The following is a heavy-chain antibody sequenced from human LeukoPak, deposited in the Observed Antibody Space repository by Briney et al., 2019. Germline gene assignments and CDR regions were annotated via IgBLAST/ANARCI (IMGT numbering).Heavy chain of an antibody. D-gene: IGHD2-2*01. J-gene: IGHJ4*02. V-gene: IGHV3-30*18. CDR1: GFTFSSYR. CDR2: ISYDGSHK. CDR3: AKAAPAEAYYFDY. Sequence: PGRSLRLSCTASGFTFSSYRMHWVRQAPGKGLEWVAVISYDGSHKYYADSVKGRFTISRDNSMNTLYLQINSLRAEDTAVYYCAKAAPAEAYYFDYWGQGTLVTVSS.